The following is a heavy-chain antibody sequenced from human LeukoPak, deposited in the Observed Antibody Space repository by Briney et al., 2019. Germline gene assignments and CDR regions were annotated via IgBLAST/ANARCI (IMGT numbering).Heavy chain of an antibody. CDR1: GGSISSGDYY. V-gene: IGHV4-30-4*08. CDR2: IYYSGNT. J-gene: IGHJ5*02. Sequence: SQTLSLTCTVSGGSISSGDYYWSWIRQPPGKGLEWIGYIYYSGNTFHYNPSLKSRVNISVDTSKNQFSLRLSSVTAVDTAVYYCASTNCSSASCYGANWSDPWGQGTLVTVSS. D-gene: IGHD2-2*01. CDR3: ASTNCSSASCYGANWSDP.